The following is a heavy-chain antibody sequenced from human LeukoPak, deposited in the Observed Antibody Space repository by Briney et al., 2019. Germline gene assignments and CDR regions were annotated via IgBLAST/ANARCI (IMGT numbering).Heavy chain of an antibody. CDR1: GGSFSGYY. CDR2: INHSGST. D-gene: IGHD6-19*01. Sequence: KPSETLSLTCAVYGGSFSGYYWSWIRQPPGKGLEWIGEINHSGSTNYNPSLKSRVTISVDTSKNQFSLKLSSVTAADTAVYYCARGALAVAGNYYYYGMDVWGRGTTVTVSS. CDR3: ARGALAVAGNYYYYGMDV. V-gene: IGHV4-34*01. J-gene: IGHJ6*02.